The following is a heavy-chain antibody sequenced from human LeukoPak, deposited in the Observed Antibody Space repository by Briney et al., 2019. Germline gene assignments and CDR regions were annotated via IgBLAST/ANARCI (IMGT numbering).Heavy chain of an antibody. V-gene: IGHV4-34*01. D-gene: IGHD6-6*01. CDR3: ARGIAARGVDY. J-gene: IGHJ4*02. CDR2: INHSGST. Sequence: SETLSLTCAVYGGSFSGYYWSWIRQPPGKGLEWIGEINHSGSTNYNPSLKSRVTISVDTSKNQFSLKLSSVTAADTAVCYCARGIAARGVDYWGQGTLVTVSS. CDR1: GGSFSGYY.